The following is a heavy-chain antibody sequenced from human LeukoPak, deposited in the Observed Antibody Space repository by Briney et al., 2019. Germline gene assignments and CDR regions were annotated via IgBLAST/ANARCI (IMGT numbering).Heavy chain of an antibody. J-gene: IGHJ4*02. CDR3: VRQRRYCSGDSSYQRTFDY. Sequence: PGGSLRLSCAASGFTFSNYWMIWVRQAPGKGLEWVANIKQDGSEKSYVGSVTGRFTISRDNAKNSLYMQMNSLRAEDTAVYYCVRQRRYCSGDSSYQRTFDYWGQGTLVTVSS. D-gene: IGHD2-15*01. V-gene: IGHV3-7*01. CDR1: GFTFSNYW. CDR2: IKQDGSEK.